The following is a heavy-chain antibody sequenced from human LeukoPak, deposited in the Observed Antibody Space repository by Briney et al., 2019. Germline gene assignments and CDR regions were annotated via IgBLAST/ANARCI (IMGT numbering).Heavy chain of an antibody. D-gene: IGHD3-10*01. CDR3: ARGSSRSFDI. CDR2: MNPNSGNA. CDR1: GGTFSSYA. V-gene: IGHV1-8*02. Sequence: ASVKVSCKASGGTFSSYAISWVRQAPGQGLQWMGWMNPNSGNAVYAQKFQGRVTMTRSTSINTAYMELSSLRSEDTAVYYCARGSSRSFDIWGLGTMATVSS. J-gene: IGHJ3*02.